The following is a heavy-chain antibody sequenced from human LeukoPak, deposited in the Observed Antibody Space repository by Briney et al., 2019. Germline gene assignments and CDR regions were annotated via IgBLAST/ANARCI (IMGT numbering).Heavy chain of an antibody. J-gene: IGHJ4*02. CDR2: IKEDGSKK. V-gene: IGHV3-7*03. Sequence: GGSLRLSCAASGFTFSSCWMTWVRQAPGKGLEWVANIKEDGSKKNYVDSVKGRFTIFRDNAKNSLYPQMNSLRAEDTAVYYCATPLDYYDSSGYHQGGDWGQGTLVTVSS. CDR1: GFTFSSCW. D-gene: IGHD3-22*01. CDR3: ATPLDYYDSSGYHQGGD.